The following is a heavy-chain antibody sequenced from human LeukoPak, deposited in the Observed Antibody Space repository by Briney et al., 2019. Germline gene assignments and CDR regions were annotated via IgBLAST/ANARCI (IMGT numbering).Heavy chain of an antibody. V-gene: IGHV3-23*01. CDR1: GFTVNSNY. CDR2: ISGSGGST. D-gene: IGHD4-17*01. CDR3: AKDPNGDYIGAFDI. Sequence: PGGSLRLSCAASGFTVNSNYMSWVRQAPGKGLEWVSSISGSGGSTQYAASVQGRFTISRDNSKNTLYLQMNSLRAEDTAVYYCAKDPNGDYIGAFDIWGQGTMVTVSS. J-gene: IGHJ3*02.